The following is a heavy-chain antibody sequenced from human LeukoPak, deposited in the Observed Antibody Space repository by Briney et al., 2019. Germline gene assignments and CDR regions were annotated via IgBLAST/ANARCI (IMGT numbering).Heavy chain of an antibody. CDR3: AKGYRPYGGSQHFDY. CDR2: ISGSGGST. CDR1: GFTFSSYA. D-gene: IGHD4-23*01. V-gene: IGHV3-23*01. J-gene: IGHJ4*02. Sequence: PGGSLRLSCAASGFTFSSYAMSWVRQAPGKGLEWVSAISGSGGSTYYADSVKGRFTISRDNSKNTLYLQMNSLRAEDTAVYYCAKGYRPYGGSQHFDYWGQGTLVTVSS.